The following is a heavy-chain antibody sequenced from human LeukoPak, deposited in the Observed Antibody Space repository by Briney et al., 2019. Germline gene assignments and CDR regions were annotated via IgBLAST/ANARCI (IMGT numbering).Heavy chain of an antibody. CDR1: GFTFTSYS. J-gene: IGHJ4*02. D-gene: IGHD1-26*01. Sequence: GSLRLSCAASGFTFTSYSMNWVRQAPGKGLEWVSTISGGGGSTYYADSVKGRFTVSRDNSKNTLYLQVNSLRAEDTAVYYCAKDVGKWESLHFFDYWGQGTLVTVSS. V-gene: IGHV3-23*01. CDR2: ISGGGGST. CDR3: AKDVGKWESLHFFDY.